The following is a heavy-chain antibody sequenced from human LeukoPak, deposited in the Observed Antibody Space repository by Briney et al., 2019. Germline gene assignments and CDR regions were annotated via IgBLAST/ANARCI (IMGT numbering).Heavy chain of an antibody. CDR3: ARDLPDTAMVTYAFDI. D-gene: IGHD5-18*01. J-gene: IGHJ3*02. CDR2: INPNSGGT. Sequence: ASVKVSCKASGYTFTSYGISWVRQAPGQGLEWMGWINPNSGGTNYAQKFQGWVTMTRDTSISTAYMELSRLRSDDTAVYYCARDLPDTAMVTYAFDIWGQGTMVTVSS. V-gene: IGHV1-2*04. CDR1: GYTFTSYG.